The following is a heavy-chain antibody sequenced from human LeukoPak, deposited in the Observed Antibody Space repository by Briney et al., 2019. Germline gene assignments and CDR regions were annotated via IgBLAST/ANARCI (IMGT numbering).Heavy chain of an antibody. CDR3: ARVPLYYYYGMDV. CDR1: GYTFTGYY. V-gene: IGHV1-2*06. Sequence: ASVKVSCKASGYTFTGYYMHWVRQAPGQGLEWMGRINPNSGGTNYAQKFQGRVIMTRDTSISTAYMELSRLRSDDTAVYYCARVPLYYYYGMDVWGQGTTVTVSS. J-gene: IGHJ6*02. CDR2: INPNSGGT.